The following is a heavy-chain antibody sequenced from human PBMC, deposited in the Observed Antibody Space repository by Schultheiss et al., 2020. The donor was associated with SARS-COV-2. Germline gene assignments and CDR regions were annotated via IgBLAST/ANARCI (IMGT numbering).Heavy chain of an antibody. D-gene: IGHD6-6*01. J-gene: IGHJ6*02. Sequence: GGSLRLSCAASGFTFSSYSMNWVRQAPGKGLEWVSSISSSSTYIFYADSVKGRFTISRDNAKNSLYLQMNSLRAEDTAVYYCARAPTQLANGWGQGTTVTVSS. CDR2: ISSSSTYI. CDR3: ARAPTQLANG. CDR1: GFTFSSYS. V-gene: IGHV3-21*01.